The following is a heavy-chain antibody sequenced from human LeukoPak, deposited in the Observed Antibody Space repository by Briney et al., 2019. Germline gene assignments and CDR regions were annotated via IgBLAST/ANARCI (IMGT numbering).Heavy chain of an antibody. CDR3: AGSWCSSTGCFPSRGRFDI. D-gene: IGHD2-2*01. Sequence: GGSLRLSCAASGFTFDDYAMHWVRQAPGKGLEWVSSISWNSGSIGYADSVKGRFTISRDNAKNSLYLQMNSLRAEDTALYYCAGSWCSSTGCFPSRGRFDIWGQGTMVTASS. CDR1: GFTFDDYA. CDR2: ISWNSGSI. J-gene: IGHJ3*02. V-gene: IGHV3-9*01.